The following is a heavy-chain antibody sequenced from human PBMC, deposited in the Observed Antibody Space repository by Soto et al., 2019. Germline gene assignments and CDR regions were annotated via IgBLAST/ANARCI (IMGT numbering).Heavy chain of an antibody. CDR1: GGTFSSYA. CDR3: AREVGSYAGLSL. CDR2: IIPIFGTA. J-gene: IGHJ4*02. V-gene: IGHV1-69*13. D-gene: IGHD1-26*01. Sequence: GASVKVSCKASGGTFSSYAISWVRQAPGQGLEWMGGIIPIFGTANYAQKFQGRVTITADESTSTAYMELSSLRSEDTAVYYCAREVGSYAGLSLWGQGTLVTVSS.